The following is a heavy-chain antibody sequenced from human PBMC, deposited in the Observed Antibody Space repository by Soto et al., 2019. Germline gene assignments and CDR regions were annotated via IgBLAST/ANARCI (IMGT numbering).Heavy chain of an antibody. V-gene: IGHV4-39*01. Sequence: SETLSLTCTVSGGSISSSSYYWGWIRQPPGKGLEWIGSIYYSGSTYYNPSLKSRVTISVDTSKNQFSLKLSSVTAADTAVYYCARQVAVVYSRCWYENWFDPWGQGTLVTVSS. J-gene: IGHJ5*02. CDR1: GGSISSSSYY. CDR3: ARQVAVVYSRCWYENWFDP. CDR2: IYYSGST. D-gene: IGHD6-13*01.